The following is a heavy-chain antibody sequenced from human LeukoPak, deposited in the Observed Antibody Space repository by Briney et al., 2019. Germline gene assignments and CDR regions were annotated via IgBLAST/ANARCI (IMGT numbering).Heavy chain of an antibody. J-gene: IGHJ4*02. CDR1: GGSFSGYY. Sequence: SETLSLTCAVYGGSFSGYYWSWIREPPGKGLEWIGEINHSGSTNYNPSLKSRVTISVDTSKNQFSLKLSSVTAADTAVYYCAQGVVAARVYDYWGQGTLVTVSS. CDR3: AQGVVAARVYDY. CDR2: INHSGST. D-gene: IGHD2-15*01. V-gene: IGHV4-34*01.